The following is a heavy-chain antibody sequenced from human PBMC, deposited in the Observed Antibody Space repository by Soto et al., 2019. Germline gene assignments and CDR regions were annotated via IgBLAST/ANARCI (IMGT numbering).Heavy chain of an antibody. V-gene: IGHV1-69*08. CDR3: AGDLTETYNWNDEGGGY. Sequence: QVQLVQSGAEVKKPGSSVKVSCKASGGTFSSYTISWVRQAPGQGLEWMGRIIPILGIANYAQKFQGRVTSTADKATSTAYMELSSLRSEDTAAYYCAGDLTETYNWNDEGGGYWGQGTLVTVSS. CDR2: IIPILGIA. J-gene: IGHJ4*02. CDR1: GGTFSSYT. D-gene: IGHD1-1*01.